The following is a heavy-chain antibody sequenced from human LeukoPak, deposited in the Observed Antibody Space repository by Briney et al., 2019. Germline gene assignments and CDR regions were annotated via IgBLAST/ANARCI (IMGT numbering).Heavy chain of an antibody. Sequence: PSETLSLTCTVSGGSISSSSYYWGWIRQPPGKGLEWIGSIYYSGSTNYNPSLKSRVTISVDTSKNQFSLKLSSVTAADTAVYYCAKDRRLAAFDYGGQGTLVTVSS. CDR2: IYYSGST. V-gene: IGHV4-39*07. CDR3: AKDRRLAAFDY. CDR1: GGSISSSSYY. J-gene: IGHJ4*02. D-gene: IGHD6-25*01.